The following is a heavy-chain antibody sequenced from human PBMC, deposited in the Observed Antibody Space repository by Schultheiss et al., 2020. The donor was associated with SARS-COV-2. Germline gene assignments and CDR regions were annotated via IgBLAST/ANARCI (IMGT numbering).Heavy chain of an antibody. CDR3: ARDRYYYDSSGVTAFDY. CDR1: GFTFDDYA. Sequence: GGSLRLSCAASGFTFDDYAMHWVRQAPGKGLEWVAVIWYDGSNKYYADSVKGRFTISRDNSKNTLYLQMNSLRAEDTAVYYCARDRYYYDSSGVTAFDYWGQGTLVTVSS. V-gene: IGHV3-30*04. D-gene: IGHD3-22*01. J-gene: IGHJ4*02. CDR2: IWYDGSNK.